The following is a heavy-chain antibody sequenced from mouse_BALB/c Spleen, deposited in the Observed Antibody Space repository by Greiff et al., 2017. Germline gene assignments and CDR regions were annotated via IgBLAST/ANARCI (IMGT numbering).Heavy chain of an antibody. Sequence: EVKVVESGGGLVKPGGSLKLSCAASGFTFSSYAMSWVRQTPEKRLEWVASISSGGSTYYPDSVKGRFTISRDNARNILYLQMSSLRSEDTAMYYCARGEDGNAMDYWGQGTSVTVSS. J-gene: IGHJ4*01. CDR1: GFTFSSYA. D-gene: IGHD2-1*01. CDR2: ISSGGST. V-gene: IGHV5-6-5*01. CDR3: ARGEDGNAMDY.